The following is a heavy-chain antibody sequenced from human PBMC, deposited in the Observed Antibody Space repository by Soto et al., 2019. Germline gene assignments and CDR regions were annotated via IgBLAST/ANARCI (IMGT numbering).Heavy chain of an antibody. CDR3: ARGEQYSGRIFDY. CDR1: GDSVSINSAG. D-gene: IGHD1-26*01. Sequence: PSQPLSLTFAITGDSVSINSAGWSWVRQSPSRGLEWLGRTYYRSKWYYEYAVSVRGRITINPDTSKNQYSLQLNSVTPKDTAVYFCARGEQYSGRIFDYWGQGTLVTVSS. CDR2: TYYRSKWYY. J-gene: IGHJ4*01. V-gene: IGHV6-1*01.